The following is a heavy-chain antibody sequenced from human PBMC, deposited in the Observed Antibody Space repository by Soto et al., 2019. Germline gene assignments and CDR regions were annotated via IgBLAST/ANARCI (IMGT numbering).Heavy chain of an antibody. D-gene: IGHD4-17*01. Sequence: EVQLVESGGGLVQPGGSLRLSCAASGFTFSNYEMSWVRQAPGKGLEWVSYINSGGASIKYADSVKGRFTISRDNAWSSLYLKMNGLSDEDTAVYYCARENYGDAFDFWGQGTLVTVSS. CDR2: INSGGASI. CDR3: ARENYGDAFDF. CDR1: GFTFSNYE. J-gene: IGHJ4*02. V-gene: IGHV3-48*03.